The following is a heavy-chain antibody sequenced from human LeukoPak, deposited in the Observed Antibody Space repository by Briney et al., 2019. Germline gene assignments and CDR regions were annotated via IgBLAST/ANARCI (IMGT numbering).Heavy chain of an antibody. CDR2: INSDRGGT. D-gene: IGHD2-2*01. V-gene: IGHV3-64*01. CDR3: ARMVGCSSASCHNWFDP. CDR1: GFTFSTYA. Sequence: PGGCLRLSCAASGFTFSTYAMHWVRQAPGKGLEYVSTINSDRGGTYYANSVKGRFTISRDNSKNTLYLQMGSLRAEDMAVYYCARMVGCSSASCHNWFDPWGQGTLIIVSS. J-gene: IGHJ5*02.